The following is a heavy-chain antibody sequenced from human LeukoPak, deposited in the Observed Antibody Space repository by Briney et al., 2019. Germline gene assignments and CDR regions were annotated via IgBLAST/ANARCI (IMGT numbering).Heavy chain of an antibody. J-gene: IGHJ4*02. CDR3: AKVRERYCSSTSCYLDY. Sequence: GGSLRLSGAASGFTFSSYAMSWVRQAPGKGLEWVSAISGSGGSTYYADSVKGRFTISRDNSKNTLYLQMNSLRAEDTAVYYCAKVRERYCSSTSCYLDYWGQGTLVTVSS. CDR1: GFTFSSYA. D-gene: IGHD2-2*01. CDR2: ISGSGGST. V-gene: IGHV3-23*01.